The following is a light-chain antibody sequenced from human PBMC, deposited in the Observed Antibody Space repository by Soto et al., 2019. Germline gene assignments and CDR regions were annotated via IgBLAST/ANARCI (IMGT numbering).Light chain of an antibody. CDR1: QGISSY. Sequence: AIRMTQSPSSISASTGDRVTITCRASQGISSYLAWYQQKPGKAPKLLIYAASTLQSGVPSRFSGSASGTDFSLTISCRQSEDFATYYCQQYYSYPPVTFGPGTKVDIK. J-gene: IGKJ3*01. CDR3: QQYYSYPPVT. CDR2: AAS. V-gene: IGKV1-8*01.